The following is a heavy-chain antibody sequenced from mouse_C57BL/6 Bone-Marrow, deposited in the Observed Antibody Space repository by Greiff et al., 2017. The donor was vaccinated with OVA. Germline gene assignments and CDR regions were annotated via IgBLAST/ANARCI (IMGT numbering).Heavy chain of an antibody. J-gene: IGHJ3*01. Sequence: VQLQESGAELVKPGASVKISCKASGYAFSSYWMNWVKQRPGKGLEWIGQIYPGDGDTNYKGKFKGKATLTADKSSSTAYMQLSSLTSEDSAVYFCSYYGPPWFAYWGQGTLVTVSA. D-gene: IGHD2-10*01. CDR2: IYPGDGDT. CDR1: GYAFSSYW. CDR3: SYYGPPWFAY. V-gene: IGHV1-80*01.